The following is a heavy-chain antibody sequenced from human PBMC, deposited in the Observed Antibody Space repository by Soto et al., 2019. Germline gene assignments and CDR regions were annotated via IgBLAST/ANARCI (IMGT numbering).Heavy chain of an antibody. CDR3: AKIQGYDFWSGYDELRWLDP. CDR1: GFTFSSYA. D-gene: IGHD3-3*01. CDR2: ISGSGGST. J-gene: IGHJ5*02. V-gene: IGHV3-23*01. Sequence: GGSLRLSCAASGFTFSSYAMSWVRQAPGKGLEWVSAISGSGGSTYYADSVKGRFTISRDNSKNTLYLQMNSLRAEDTAVYYCAKIQGYDFWSGYDELRWLDPWGQGTLVTVSS.